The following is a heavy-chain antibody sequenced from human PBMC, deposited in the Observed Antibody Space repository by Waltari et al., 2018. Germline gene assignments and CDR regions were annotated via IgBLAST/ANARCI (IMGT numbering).Heavy chain of an antibody. CDR1: GYSFSSGSY. Sequence: QVQLQESGPGLVKPSETLSLTCAVSGYSFSSGSYWGWIRQPPGKGLEWIGSIYHSGSTYYNPSLKSRVTISVDTSKNHFSLKLSSVTAADTAVYYCARVDDYGYDYWGQGTLVTVSS. J-gene: IGHJ4*02. CDR3: ARVDDYGYDY. V-gene: IGHV4-38-2*01. D-gene: IGHD4-17*01. CDR2: IYHSGST.